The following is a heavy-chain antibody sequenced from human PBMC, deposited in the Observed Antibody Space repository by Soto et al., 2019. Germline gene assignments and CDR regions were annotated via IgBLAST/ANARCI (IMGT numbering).Heavy chain of an antibody. Sequence: PGESLKISCQASGYSFTSYWIAWVRQVPGKGLEWMGIIYPDDSDTRYNPTFEGHVTISADKSISTAYLQWSSLKASDTAMYYCARPLTPGGSGWFSYYYWGQGSLVTVSS. CDR2: IYPDDSDT. CDR1: GYSFTSYW. CDR3: ARPLTPGGSGWFSYYY. V-gene: IGHV5-51*01. J-gene: IGHJ4*02. D-gene: IGHD6-19*01.